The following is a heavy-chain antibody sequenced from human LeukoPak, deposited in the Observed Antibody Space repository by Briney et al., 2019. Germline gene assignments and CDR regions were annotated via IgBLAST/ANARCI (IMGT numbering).Heavy chain of an antibody. Sequence: PGGSLRLSCAASGFTFSDYYMSWIRQAPGKGLEWVSYISSGSTIYYADSVKGRFTISRDNAKNSLYLQMNSLRAEDTAVYYCAAGYGMDVWGQGTTVTVSS. V-gene: IGHV3-11*01. CDR1: GFTFSDYY. CDR3: AAGYGMDV. J-gene: IGHJ6*02. CDR2: ISSGSTI.